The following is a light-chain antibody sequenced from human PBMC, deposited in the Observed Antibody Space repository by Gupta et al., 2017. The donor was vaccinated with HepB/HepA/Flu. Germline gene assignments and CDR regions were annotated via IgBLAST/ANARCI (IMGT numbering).Light chain of an antibody. CDR1: SSDVGSYNL. CDR2: EVS. J-gene: IGLJ3*02. Sequence: QSALTQPASVSGSPGQSITISCSGTSSDVGSYNLVSWYQQHPAQPPKVMIYEVSKRPAGVANRFSGSKSGNTASLTISGLQAGDAADYYCCSYAGSSTLVFGGGTKLTVL. CDR3: CSYAGSSTLV. V-gene: IGLV2-23*02.